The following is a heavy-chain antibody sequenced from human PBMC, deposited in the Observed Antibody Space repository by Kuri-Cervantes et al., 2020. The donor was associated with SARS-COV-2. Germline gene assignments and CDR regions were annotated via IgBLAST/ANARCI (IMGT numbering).Heavy chain of an antibody. D-gene: IGHD6-6*01. CDR1: GGSISSSSYY. J-gene: IGHJ3*02. Sequence: SETLSLTCTVSGGSISSSSYYWGWIRQPPGKGLEWIAIIYHSGSTYYNPSLKSRVTISLDTSKNQFSLKLSSVTAADTAVYYCARRGAGSSSAAFDIWGLGTMVTVSS. CDR3: ARRGAGSSSAAFDI. V-gene: IGHV4-39*01. CDR2: IYHSGST.